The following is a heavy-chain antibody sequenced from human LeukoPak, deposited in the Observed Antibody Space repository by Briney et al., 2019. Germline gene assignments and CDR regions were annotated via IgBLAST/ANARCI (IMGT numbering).Heavy chain of an antibody. V-gene: IGHV3-11*04. D-gene: IGHD5-24*01. CDR3: AGRGDGYNYDYYMDV. Sequence: GGSLRHSCAASGFTFSDYYMSWIRQAPGKGLEWVSYISSSGSTIYYADSVKGRFTISRDNAKNSLYLQMNSLRAEDTAVYYCAGRGDGYNYDYYMDVWGKGTTVTVSS. J-gene: IGHJ6*03. CDR2: ISSSGSTI. CDR1: GFTFSDYY.